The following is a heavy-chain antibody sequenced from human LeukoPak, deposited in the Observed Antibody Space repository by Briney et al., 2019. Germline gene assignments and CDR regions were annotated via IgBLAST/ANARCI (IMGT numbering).Heavy chain of an antibody. D-gene: IGHD6-13*01. CDR1: GGSISSYY. J-gene: IGHJ5*02. CDR3: ARDRYSSSWYPRGTNWFDP. Sequence: SETLSLTCTVSGGSISSYYWSWIRQPAGKGLEWIGRIYTSGSTNYNPSLKSRVTMSVDTSKNQFSLKLSSVTAADTAVYYCARDRYSSSWYPRGTNWFDPWGQGTLVTVSP. CDR2: IYTSGST. V-gene: IGHV4-4*07.